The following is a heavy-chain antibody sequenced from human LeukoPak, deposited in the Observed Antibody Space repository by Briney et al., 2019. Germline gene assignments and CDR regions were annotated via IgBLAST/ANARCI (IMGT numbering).Heavy chain of an antibody. V-gene: IGHV4-59*01. CDR1: GGSFSGYF. D-gene: IGHD4-17*01. Sequence: PSETLSLTCAVYGGSFSGYFWSWIRQPPGKGLEWIGYIYYSGSTNYNPSLKSRVTISVDTSKNQFSLKLSSVTAADTAVYYCARVVYQTTVTFYYYYYYMDVWGKGTTVTVSS. CDR3: ARVVYQTTVTFYYYYYYMDV. J-gene: IGHJ6*03. CDR2: IYYSGST.